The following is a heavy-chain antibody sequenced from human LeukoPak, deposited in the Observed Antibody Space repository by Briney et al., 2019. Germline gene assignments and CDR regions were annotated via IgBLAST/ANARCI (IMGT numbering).Heavy chain of an antibody. Sequence: ASVKVSCKASGYTFTSYDINWVRQATGQGLEWMGWISAYNGNTNYAQKLQGRVTMTTDTSTSTAYMELRSLRSDDTAVYYCARARRLNWKDSFDYWGQGTLVTVSS. CDR2: ISAYNGNT. CDR3: ARARRLNWKDSFDY. CDR1: GYTFTSYD. V-gene: IGHV1-18*01. J-gene: IGHJ4*02. D-gene: IGHD1-20*01.